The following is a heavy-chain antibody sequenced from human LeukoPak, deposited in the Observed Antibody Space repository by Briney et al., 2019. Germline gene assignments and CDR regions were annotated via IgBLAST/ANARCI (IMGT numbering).Heavy chain of an antibody. CDR2: ISTSSIYI. Sequence: GGSLRLSCAASGFTFSSYTMNWVRQAPGKGLEWVSSISTSSIYIYYTDSLKGRFSISRDNARNSLYLQMNSLRAEDTALYYCAKGVYSGTYYSDYWGQGTLVTVSS. CDR1: GFTFSSYT. D-gene: IGHD1-26*01. V-gene: IGHV3-21*04. J-gene: IGHJ4*02. CDR3: AKGVYSGTYYSDY.